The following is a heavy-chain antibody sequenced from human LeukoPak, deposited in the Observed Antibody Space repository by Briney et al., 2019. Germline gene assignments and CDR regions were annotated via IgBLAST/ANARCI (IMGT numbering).Heavy chain of an antibody. V-gene: IGHV4-59*01. CDR3: ARDSGTTGEVNFDL. D-gene: IGHD3-10*01. CDR1: AASINNNY. J-gene: IGHJ5*02. CDR2: IYNNGST. Sequence: PSETLSLTCSVSAASINNNYWSWIRQPPGKGLEWIGHIYNNGSTNYNPSHKSRVTISVYTSKNQFSLQLTSVTAADTAVYYCARDSGTTGEVNFDLWGQGTLVTVSS.